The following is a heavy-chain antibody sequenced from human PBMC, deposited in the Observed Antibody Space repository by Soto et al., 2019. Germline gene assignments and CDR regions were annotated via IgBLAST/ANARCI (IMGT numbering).Heavy chain of an antibody. J-gene: IGHJ5*02. Sequence: QVHLVQSGVEVKTPGASVKVSCQASGYTFFTYDISWVRQAPGQGLEWMGWISTYSGDTKYAQKLQGRVTTTTATTTTTAYLQPRSLRSDDTAVYYCARHHDPTTSENGFDPWGQGTLVTVSS. CDR1: GYTFFTYD. CDR3: ARHHDPTTSENGFDP. V-gene: IGHV1-18*01. CDR2: ISTYSGDT. D-gene: IGHD5-12*01.